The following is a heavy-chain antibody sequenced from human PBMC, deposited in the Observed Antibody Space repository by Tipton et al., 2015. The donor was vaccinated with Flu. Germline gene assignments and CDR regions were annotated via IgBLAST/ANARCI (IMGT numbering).Heavy chain of an antibody. CDR2: IHYGGST. CDR3: ARSPTVTDVFVI. V-gene: IGHV4-31*03. D-gene: IGHD4-17*01. J-gene: IGHJ3*02. CDR1: GGSISSGDYY. Sequence: TLSLTCTVSGGSISSGDYYWNWIRQHPGKGLEWIGYIHYGGSTYYNPSLRSRVNVSVDTSKNQFSLKLTSVTAADTAVYYCARSPTVTDVFVIWGQGTMVTVSS.